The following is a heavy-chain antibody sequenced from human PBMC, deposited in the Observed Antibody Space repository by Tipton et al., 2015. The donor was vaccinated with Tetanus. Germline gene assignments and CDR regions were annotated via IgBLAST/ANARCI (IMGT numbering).Heavy chain of an antibody. CDR3: ARHLYGYWFDP. CDR1: GGSISDKKYY. CDR2: IYFKGDT. V-gene: IGHV4-39*01. D-gene: IGHD3-10*01. Sequence: LRLSCNVSGGSISDKKYYWGWIRQPPGKGLEWIASIYFKGDTYFSPSLKSQVTIAVDTSQNLFSLRLTSVTAADTAVYYCARHLYGYWFDPWGQGAQVTVSS. J-gene: IGHJ5*02.